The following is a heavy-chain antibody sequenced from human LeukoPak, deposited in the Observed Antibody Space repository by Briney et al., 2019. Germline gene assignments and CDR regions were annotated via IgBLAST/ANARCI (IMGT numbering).Heavy chain of an antibody. J-gene: IGHJ4*02. CDR3: ARDRLYSSSSEDY. D-gene: IGHD6-6*01. Sequence: GGSLRLSCAASGFTFSDYWMTWVRQAPGKGLEWVSVIYSGGSTYYADSVKGRFTISRDNSKNTLYLQMNSLRAEDTAVYYCARDRLYSSSSEDYWGQGTLVTVSS. V-gene: IGHV3-53*01. CDR2: IYSGGST. CDR1: GFTFSDYW.